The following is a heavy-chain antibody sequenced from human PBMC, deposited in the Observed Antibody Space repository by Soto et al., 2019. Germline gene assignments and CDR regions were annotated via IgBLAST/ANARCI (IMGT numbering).Heavy chain of an antibody. V-gene: IGHV3-23*01. CDR2: ISGGGDNT. J-gene: IGHJ4*02. CDR1: VFTFSNYA. Sequence: EVQLLDSGGGLVQPGGSLRLSCEASVFTFSNYAMNWVRQAPGKGLEWVLGISGGGDNTYYADSVKGRFTISRDNSKNTVFLQMNSLRAEDTAVYYCAKERLARGFDYWGQGTLVTVSS. CDR3: AKERLARGFDY.